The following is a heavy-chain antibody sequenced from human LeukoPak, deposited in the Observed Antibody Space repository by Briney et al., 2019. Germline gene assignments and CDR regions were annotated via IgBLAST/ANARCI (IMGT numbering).Heavy chain of an antibody. CDR1: GYTXNSYY. CDR3: ARGRMINDFWRGFCDS. V-gene: IGHV1-46*02. J-gene: IGHJ4*02. D-gene: IGHD3-3*01. Sequence: GASVKVSCKASGYTXNSYYMYWVRQAPGQGLEWMCIINPSDGATAYPQKFQGRVTMTRDTSTNTVYMELRSLRSEDTAVYYCARGRMINDFWRGFCDSWGQGTLVTVSS. CDR2: INPSDGAT.